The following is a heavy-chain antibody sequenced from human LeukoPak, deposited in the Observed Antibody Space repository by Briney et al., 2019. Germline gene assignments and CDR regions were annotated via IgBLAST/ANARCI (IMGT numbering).Heavy chain of an antibody. CDR3: ARERDLGYDTQAFDI. CDR1: GGSISSYY. CDR2: IYYSGST. V-gene: IGHV4-4*07. J-gene: IGHJ3*02. Sequence: SETLSLTCTVSGGSISSYYWSWIRQPAGKGLEWIGSIYYSGSTYYNPSLKSRVTISVDTSKNQFSLKLSSVTAADTAAYYCARERDLGYDTQAFDIWGQGTMVTVSS. D-gene: IGHD3-22*01.